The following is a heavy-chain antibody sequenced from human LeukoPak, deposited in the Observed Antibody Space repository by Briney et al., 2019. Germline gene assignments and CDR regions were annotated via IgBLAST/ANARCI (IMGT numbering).Heavy chain of an antibody. V-gene: IGHV1-8*01. CDR2: MNPNSGNT. Sequence: ASVKVSCKASGYTFSTCDISWVRQAAGQGLEWMGWMNPNSGNTGFADKFQGSVTMTRDTSINTAYMELSSLRSEDTAVYYCARVLGSISHWGQGTLGTVSS. J-gene: IGHJ4*02. CDR1: GYTFSTCD. CDR3: ARVLGSISH. D-gene: IGHD1-1*01.